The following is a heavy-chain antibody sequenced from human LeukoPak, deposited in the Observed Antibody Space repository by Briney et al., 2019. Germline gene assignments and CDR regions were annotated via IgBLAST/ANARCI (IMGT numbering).Heavy chain of an antibody. V-gene: IGHV4-4*07. Sequence: SETLSLTCTVSGGSISSYYWSWIRQPAGKGLEWIGRIYTSGSTNYNPSLKSRVTMSVDTSKNQFSLKLSSVTAADTAVYYCARDSHYYDSSGLDAFDIWGQGIMVTVSS. CDR2: IYTSGST. J-gene: IGHJ3*02. CDR3: ARDSHYYDSSGLDAFDI. D-gene: IGHD3-22*01. CDR1: GGSISSYY.